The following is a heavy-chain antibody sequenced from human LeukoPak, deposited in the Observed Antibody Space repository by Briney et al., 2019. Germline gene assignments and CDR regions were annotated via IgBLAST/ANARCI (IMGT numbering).Heavy chain of an antibody. CDR1: GGTFCSYA. V-gene: IGHV1-69*05. CDR3: ARELYYYDSSGHFDY. CDR2: IIPIFGTA. Sequence: SVKVSCKASGGTFCSYAISWVRQAPGQGLEWMGRIIPIFGTANYAQKFQGRVTITTDESTSTAYMELSSLRSEDTAVYYCARELYYYDSSGHFDYWGQGTLVTVSS. D-gene: IGHD3-22*01. J-gene: IGHJ4*02.